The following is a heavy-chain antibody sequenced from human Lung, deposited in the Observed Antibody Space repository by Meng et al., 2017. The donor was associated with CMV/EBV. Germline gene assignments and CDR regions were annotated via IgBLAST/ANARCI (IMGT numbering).Heavy chain of an antibody. CDR2: TYSDGTT. V-gene: IGHV4-31*03. Sequence: CSVSRGPMSSGGYCWSWIRQHPERGLEWIGYTYSDGTTHYNPSLRSRISISVDTSKKQFYLKLDSVTAADTAVYYCARQAPDNYFDTWGQGALVTVSS. CDR3: ARQAPDNYFDT. J-gene: IGHJ5*02. CDR1: RGPMSSGGYC.